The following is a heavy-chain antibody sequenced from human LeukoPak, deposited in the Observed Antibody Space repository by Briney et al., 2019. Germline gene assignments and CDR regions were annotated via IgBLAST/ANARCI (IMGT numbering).Heavy chain of an antibody. Sequence: GGSLRLSCVASGFTFSSYAMSWVRQAPGKGLEWVSAISGSGGSTYYADSVKGRFTISRDNSKNTLYLQMNSLRAEDTAVYYCAKIPLYYYDSSGYFYWGQGTLVTVSS. V-gene: IGHV3-23*01. CDR1: GFTFSSYA. J-gene: IGHJ4*02. CDR2: ISGSGGST. CDR3: AKIPLYYYDSSGYFY. D-gene: IGHD3-22*01.